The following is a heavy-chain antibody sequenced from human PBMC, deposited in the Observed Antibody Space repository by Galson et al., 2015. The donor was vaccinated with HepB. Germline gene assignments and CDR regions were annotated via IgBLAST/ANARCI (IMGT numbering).Heavy chain of an antibody. CDR2: IWYDGSQK. D-gene: IGHD3-16*01. Sequence: SLRLSCAASGYTFSSHGMHWVRQAPGKGLEWVADIWYDGSQKYYADSVKGRFTISRDNTKNILYLQMNSLRAEDTAVYYCARYWGDLAALDYWGQGTRVTVSP. CDR3: ARYWGDLAALDY. V-gene: IGHV3-33*01. J-gene: IGHJ4*02. CDR1: GYTFSSHG.